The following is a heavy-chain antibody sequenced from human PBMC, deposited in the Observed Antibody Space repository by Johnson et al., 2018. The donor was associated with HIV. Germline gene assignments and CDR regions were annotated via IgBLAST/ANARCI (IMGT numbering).Heavy chain of an antibody. Sequence: QVQLVESGGGVVQPGRSLRLSCRASGFTFSSHGMHWVRQAPGKVLEWVAFIWYDGSNKYYADSVKGRFTISRDNSKNTLYLQMNSLRAEDTAVYYCAKGLLIAAAHDAFDIWGQGTMVTVSS. CDR1: GFTFSSHG. D-gene: IGHD6-13*01. CDR2: IWYDGSNK. CDR3: AKGLLIAAAHDAFDI. J-gene: IGHJ3*02. V-gene: IGHV3-33*06.